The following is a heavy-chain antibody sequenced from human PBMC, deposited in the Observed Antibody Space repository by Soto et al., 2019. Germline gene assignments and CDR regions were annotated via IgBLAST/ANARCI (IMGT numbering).Heavy chain of an antibody. CDR3: ARAPMVLSRSYFDY. D-gene: IGHD2-8*01. V-gene: IGHV4-59*01. Sequence: PXETRSLTCTVAGGSISNFCWSWIRQPPGRGLEWIGYISYSGNTNYNPSLKSRVSISVDTSKNQLSLNLTSVTAADTAVYYCARAPMVLSRSYFDYWGQGPPVTVSS. CDR2: ISYSGNT. CDR1: GGSISNFC. J-gene: IGHJ4*02.